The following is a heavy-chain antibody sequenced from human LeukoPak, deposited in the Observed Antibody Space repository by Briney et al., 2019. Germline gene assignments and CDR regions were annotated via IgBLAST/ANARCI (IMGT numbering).Heavy chain of an antibody. CDR3: AKGEYNYGFLVDY. V-gene: IGHV3-23*01. D-gene: IGHD5-18*01. J-gene: IGHJ4*02. CDR2: ISGSGGST. CDR1: GFTFSSYA. Sequence: GGSLRLSCAASGFTFSSYAMHWVRQAPGKGLEWVSSISGSGGSTYYADSVKGRFSISRDNSKNTLYLQMNSLRAEDTAVYYCAKGEYNYGFLVDYWGQGTLVTVSS.